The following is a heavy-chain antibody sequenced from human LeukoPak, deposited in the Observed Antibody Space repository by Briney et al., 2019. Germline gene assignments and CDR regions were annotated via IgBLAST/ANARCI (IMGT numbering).Heavy chain of an antibody. CDR1: GFTVSSNY. Sequence: PGGSLRLSCAASGFTVSSNYMSWVRQAPGKGLEWGSVIYSGGSTYYADSVKGRFTISRDNSKNTLYLQMNSLRAEDTAVYYCARDWGYYYYYGMDVWGQGTTVTVSS. D-gene: IGHD3-16*01. J-gene: IGHJ6*02. V-gene: IGHV3-66*01. CDR2: IYSGGST. CDR3: ARDWGYYYYYGMDV.